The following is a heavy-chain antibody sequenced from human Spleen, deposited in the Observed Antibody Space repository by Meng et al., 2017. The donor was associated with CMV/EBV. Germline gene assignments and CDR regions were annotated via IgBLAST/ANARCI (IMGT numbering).Heavy chain of an antibody. Sequence: SETLSLTCAVYGGSFSGYYWSWIRQPPGKGLEWIGEINHSGSTNYNPSLKSRVTISVDTSKNEFSLNLFSVTAADTAVYFCARGEDGYDYRYFEYWGQGALVTVSS. CDR1: GGSFSGYY. J-gene: IGHJ4*02. V-gene: IGHV4-34*01. CDR2: INHSGST. D-gene: IGHD5-12*01. CDR3: ARGEDGYDYRYFEY.